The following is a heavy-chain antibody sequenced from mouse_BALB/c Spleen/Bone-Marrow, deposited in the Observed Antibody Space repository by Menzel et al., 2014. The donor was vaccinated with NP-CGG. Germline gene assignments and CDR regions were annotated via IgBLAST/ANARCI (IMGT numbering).Heavy chain of an antibody. CDR2: ILPGSGST. CDR1: GYTFSRYW. V-gene: IGHV1-9*01. J-gene: IGHJ1*01. Sequence: LQESGAELMKPGASVKISCKATGYTFSRYWIEWVKQRPGHGLEWIGGILPGSGSTNYNEKFKGKATFTADTSSNTAYMQLSSLTSEDSAVYYCARWGYGSSYMGYFDVWGAGTTVTVSS. CDR3: ARWGYGSSYMGYFDV. D-gene: IGHD1-1*01.